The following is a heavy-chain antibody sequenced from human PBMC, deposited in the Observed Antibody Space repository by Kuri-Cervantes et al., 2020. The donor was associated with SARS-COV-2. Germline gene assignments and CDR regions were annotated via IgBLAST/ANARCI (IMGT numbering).Heavy chain of an antibody. CDR1: GFTFSTYA. CDR2: ISSSSSYT. Sequence: GESLKISCAASGFTFSTYAMHWVRQAPGKGLEWVSYISSSSSYTNYADSVKGRFTISRDNAKNSLYLQMNSLRAEDTAVYYCARGSSGYDLTSDYWGQGTLVTVSS. V-gene: IGHV3-21*05. D-gene: IGHD5-12*01. CDR3: ARGSSGYDLTSDY. J-gene: IGHJ4*02.